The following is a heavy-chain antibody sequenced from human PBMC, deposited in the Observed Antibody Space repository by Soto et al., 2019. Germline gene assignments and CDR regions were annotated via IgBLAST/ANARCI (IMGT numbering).Heavy chain of an antibody. CDR1: GVNFNIYA. V-gene: IGHV1-69*01. D-gene: IGHD1-1*01. J-gene: IGHJ3*02. Sequence: QVQLLQAGAEVRKPGSSVKVSCKASGVNFNIYAITWVRQAPGPGLQWMGGIVPISGTTHYAQTFQGRVTITADETTSRAYMDLSSLTFEDTAVYYRSLTAWQPERPRPDGFDIWGQGTRVPVSS. CDR2: IVPISGTT. CDR3: SLTAWQPERPRPDGFDI.